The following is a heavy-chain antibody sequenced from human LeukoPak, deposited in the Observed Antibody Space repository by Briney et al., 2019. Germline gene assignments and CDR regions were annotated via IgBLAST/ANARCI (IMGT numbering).Heavy chain of an antibody. Sequence: SQTLFLTCTVSGGSISSGGYYWSWIRQHPGKGLEWIGYIYYSGSTYYNPSLKSRVTISVDTSKNQFSLKLSSVTAADTAVYYCARAGLYYYDSSGYSHLPYDFDYWGQGTLVTVSS. J-gene: IGHJ4*02. CDR3: ARAGLYYYDSSGYSHLPYDFDY. CDR1: GGSISSGGYY. D-gene: IGHD3-22*01. CDR2: IYYSGST. V-gene: IGHV4-31*03.